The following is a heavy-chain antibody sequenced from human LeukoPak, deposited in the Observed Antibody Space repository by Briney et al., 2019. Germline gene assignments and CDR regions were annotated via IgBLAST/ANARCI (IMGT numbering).Heavy chain of an antibody. D-gene: IGHD6-13*01. Sequence: GGSLRLSCVASTFTFSNSWMSWVRQVPGKGLEWVASIAQDVREKNYVDSVKGRFIISRDNGKNSLYLEMNSLRAEDTAVYYCAREKQGSSWYDGKESFDYWGQGTLVTVSS. CDR3: AREKQGSSWYDGKESFDY. CDR1: TFTFSNSW. V-gene: IGHV3-7*01. J-gene: IGHJ4*02. CDR2: IAQDVREK.